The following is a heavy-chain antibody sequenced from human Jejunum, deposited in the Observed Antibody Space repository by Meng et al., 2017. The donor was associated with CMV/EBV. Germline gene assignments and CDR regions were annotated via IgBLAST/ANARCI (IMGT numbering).Heavy chain of an antibody. D-gene: IGHD2-2*01. CDR1: FSNYG. V-gene: IGHV3-30*02. Sequence: FSNYGMHWVRLAPGKGLEWVAFIRYDGRNKFYAGSVKGRFTISRDNSKNTLSMQMNSLRAEDTAVYYCAKDDCDITNCWQYYGLDVWGQGTTVTVSS. J-gene: IGHJ6*02. CDR2: IRYDGRNK. CDR3: AKDDCDITNCWQYYGLDV.